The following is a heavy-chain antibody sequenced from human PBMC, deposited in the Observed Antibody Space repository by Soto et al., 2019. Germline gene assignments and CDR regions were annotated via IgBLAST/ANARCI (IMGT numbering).Heavy chain of an antibody. CDR3: ARIPRYSFPTSDDLDS. V-gene: IGHV1-69*13. CDR2: ITPIYPTT. D-gene: IGHD5-18*01. CDR1: GGTFYTYT. J-gene: IGHJ4*02. Sequence: PVQVSCQASGGTFYTYTFTWVRQAPGQGLEWMGSITPIYPTTNYAEKFQGRLTVTADGSTNTAYMELNSLTSEDTAVYYCARIPRYSFPTSDDLDSWGQGTLVTVSS.